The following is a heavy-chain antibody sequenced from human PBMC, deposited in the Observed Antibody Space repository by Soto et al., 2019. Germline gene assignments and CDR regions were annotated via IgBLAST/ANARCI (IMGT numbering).Heavy chain of an antibody. Sequence: ASVKVSCKASGYTFTSYYMHWVRQAPGQGLGWMGIINPAGGSTNYAQKFQGRVTMTRDTSTSTVYMQLSSLRSEDTAVYYCARDIAYCGGDCYSAPHAFDIWGQGTMVTVSS. CDR3: ARDIAYCGGDCYSAPHAFDI. CDR2: INPAGGST. V-gene: IGHV1-46*01. CDR1: GYTFTSYY. D-gene: IGHD2-21*02. J-gene: IGHJ3*02.